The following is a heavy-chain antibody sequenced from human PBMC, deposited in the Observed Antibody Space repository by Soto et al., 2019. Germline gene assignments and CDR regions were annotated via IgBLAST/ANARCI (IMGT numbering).Heavy chain of an antibody. Sequence: QVQLVESGGGVVQPGRSLRLSCAASGFTFSSYGMHWVRQAPGKGLEWVAVIWYDGSNKYYADSVKGRFTISRDNSKNTLYLQMNSLRAEDTAVYYCARDREIVVVSAFDIWGQGTMVTVSS. CDR2: IWYDGSNK. J-gene: IGHJ3*02. CDR1: GFTFSSYG. D-gene: IGHD3-22*01. CDR3: ARDREIVVVSAFDI. V-gene: IGHV3-33*01.